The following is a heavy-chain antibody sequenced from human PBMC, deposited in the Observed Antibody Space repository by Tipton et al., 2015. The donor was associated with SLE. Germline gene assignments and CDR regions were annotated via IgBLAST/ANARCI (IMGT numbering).Heavy chain of an antibody. D-gene: IGHD6-19*01. CDR3: AGGRPGDSSGWYFDL. Sequence: TLSLTCTVSGGSITSYYWSWIRPPPGKGLEWIGRIYTSGSTNSNPTRKSRVTLSVDTSKNQFSLKLSSVTAADTAVYYCAGGRPGDSSGWYFDLWGRGTLVTVSS. CDR2: IYTSGST. J-gene: IGHJ2*01. CDR1: GGSITSYY. V-gene: IGHV4-4*07.